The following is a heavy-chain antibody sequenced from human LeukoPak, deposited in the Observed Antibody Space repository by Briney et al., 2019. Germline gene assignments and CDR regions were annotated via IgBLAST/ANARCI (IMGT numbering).Heavy chain of an antibody. D-gene: IGHD1-14*01. CDR3: ARELDAAQTVDY. J-gene: IGHJ4*02. Sequence: PGGSLRLSCAASGFTFGNYWMKWVRQAPGKGLVWVSRLNTDGSLATYADSVKDQFTISRDNAKNTLYLQMNSLRVDDTAVYYCARELDAAQTVDYWGQGTLVTVSS. V-gene: IGHV3-74*01. CDR1: GFTFGNYW. CDR2: LNTDGSLA.